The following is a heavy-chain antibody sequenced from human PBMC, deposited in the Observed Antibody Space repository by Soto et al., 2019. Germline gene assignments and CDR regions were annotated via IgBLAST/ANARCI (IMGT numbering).Heavy chain of an antibody. J-gene: IGHJ5*02. CDR3: ASQLDLPNWFDP. D-gene: IGHD6-6*01. V-gene: IGHV4-39*01. Sequence: SETLSLTCTVSGGSISSSSYYWGWIRQPPGKGLEWIGSIYYSGSTYYNPSLKSRVTISVDTSKNQFSLKLSSVTATDTAVYYCASQLDLPNWFDPWGQGTLVTVSS. CDR1: GGSISSSSYY. CDR2: IYYSGST.